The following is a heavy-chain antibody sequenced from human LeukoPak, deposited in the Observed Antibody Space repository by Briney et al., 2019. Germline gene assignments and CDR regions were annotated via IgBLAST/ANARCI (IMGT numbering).Heavy chain of an antibody. D-gene: IGHD1-26*01. J-gene: IGHJ4*02. CDR1: GFTFSSYR. CDR2: IKQDGSEK. V-gene: IGHV3-7*01. CDR3: ARDTRTLDY. Sequence: GGSLRLSCAASGFTFSSYRMNWVRQAPGKGLEWVANIKQDGSEKYYVDSVKGRFTISRDNAKNSLFLQMNSLRAEDTAVYYCARDTRTLDYWGQGTLVTVSS.